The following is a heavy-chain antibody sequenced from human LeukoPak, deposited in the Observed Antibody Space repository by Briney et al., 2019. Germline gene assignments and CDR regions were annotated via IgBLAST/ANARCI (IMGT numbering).Heavy chain of an antibody. CDR2: ISGSGGST. D-gene: IGHD5-18*01. J-gene: IGHJ5*02. CDR1: GFTFSSYG. V-gene: IGHV3-23*01. CDR3: ATRGYSYGSGWFDP. Sequence: GGSLRLSCAASGFTFSSYGMHWVRQAPGEGLDWVSAISGSGGSTYYADSVKGRFTIYRDNSKNTLYLQMNSLRAEDTAVYYCATRGYSYGSGWFDPWGQGTLVTVSS.